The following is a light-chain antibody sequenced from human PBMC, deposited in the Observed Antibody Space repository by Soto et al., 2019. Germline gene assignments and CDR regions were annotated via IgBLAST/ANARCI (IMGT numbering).Light chain of an antibody. CDR3: QQRSNWPPIT. J-gene: IGKJ5*01. Sequence: SVLTQSPATLSLSPGEGATLSCRSSQSVSSYLAWYQQKPGQAPRLLIYDASNRATGIPARFSGSGSGTDFTLTISSLEPEDFAVYYCQQRSNWPPITFGQGTRLEIK. V-gene: IGKV3-11*01. CDR2: DAS. CDR1: QSVSSY.